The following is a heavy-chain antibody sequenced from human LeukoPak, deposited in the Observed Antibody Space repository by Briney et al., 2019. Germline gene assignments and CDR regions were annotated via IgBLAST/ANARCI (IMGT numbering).Heavy chain of an antibody. CDR3: ARAKGYDSSGYYDY. J-gene: IGHJ4*02. Sequence: GASVKVSCKASGYTFTSYDINWVRQAPGQGLVWMGRIIPILGIANYAQKFQGRVTITADKSTSTAYMELSSLRSEDTAVYYCARAKGYDSSGYYDYWGQGTLVTVSS. CDR1: GYTFTSYD. D-gene: IGHD3-22*01. V-gene: IGHV1-69*04. CDR2: IIPILGIA.